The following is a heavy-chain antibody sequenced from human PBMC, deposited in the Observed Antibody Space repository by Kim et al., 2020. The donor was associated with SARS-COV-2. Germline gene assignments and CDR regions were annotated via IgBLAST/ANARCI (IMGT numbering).Heavy chain of an antibody. CDR1: GFTFSDYY. D-gene: IGHD2-15*01. CDR2: ISSSISYT. CDR3: ARDSGGSYATLDY. V-gene: IGHV3-11*05. J-gene: IGHJ4*02. Sequence: GGSLRLSCAASGFTFSDYYMSWIRQAPGKGLEWVSYISSSISYTNYADSVKGRFTISRDNAKNSLYLQMNSLRAEDTAVYYCARDSGGSYATLDYWGQGTLVTVSS.